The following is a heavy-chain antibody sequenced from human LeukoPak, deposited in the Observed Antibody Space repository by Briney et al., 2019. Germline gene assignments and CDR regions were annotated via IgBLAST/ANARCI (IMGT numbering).Heavy chain of an antibody. Sequence: GGSLRLSCAASGFTFSSYAMSWVRQAPGKGLEWVSAISGSGGSTYYADSVKGRFTISRDNSKNTLYLQMNSLRAEDTAVYYCAKDGPYVWGSYRRGYSYGLDYWARGPWSPSPQ. CDR2: ISGSGGST. V-gene: IGHV3-23*01. CDR1: GFTFSSYA. CDR3: AKDGPYVWGSYRRGYSYGLDY. J-gene: IGHJ4*02. D-gene: IGHD3-16*02.